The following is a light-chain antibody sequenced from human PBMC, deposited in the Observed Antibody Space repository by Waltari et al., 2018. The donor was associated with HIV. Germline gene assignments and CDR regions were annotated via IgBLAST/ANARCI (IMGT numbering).Light chain of an antibody. CDR2: EVT. CDR3: SSYAPTNKFYVL. CDR1: SSDIGGYNY. J-gene: IGLJ2*01. Sequence: QSALTQPPSASGSPGQSVTMSCTGTSSDIGGYNYVSWYQQHPGKAPKLIMTEVTTPPSGVPDRFSGSKSGNTASLTVSGLQAEDEAHYYCSSYAPTNKFYVLFDGGTTLTVL. V-gene: IGLV2-8*01.